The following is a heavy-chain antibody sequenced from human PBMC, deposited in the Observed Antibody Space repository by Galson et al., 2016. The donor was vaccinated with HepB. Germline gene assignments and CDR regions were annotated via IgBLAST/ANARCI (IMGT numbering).Heavy chain of an antibody. J-gene: IGHJ4*02. D-gene: IGHD3-22*01. CDR3: AKDGETSVFYSGWDS. Sequence: SLRLSCAASGFKFPNHAMTWVRQAPGRGLEWVSSISGDGGSPYYAGSVKGRFTVSRDNSKNPLFLQMDSLRAEDTAVYFCAKDGETSVFYSGWDSWGQGTLVTVFS. V-gene: IGHV3-23*01. CDR1: GFKFPNHA. CDR2: ISGDGGSP.